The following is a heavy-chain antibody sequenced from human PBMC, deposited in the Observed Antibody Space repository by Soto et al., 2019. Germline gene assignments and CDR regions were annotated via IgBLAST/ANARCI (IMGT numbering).Heavy chain of an antibody. CDR1: GFTFSSYA. Sequence: EVQLLESGGGLVQPGGSLRLSCAASGFTFSSYAMSWVRQAPGKGLEWVSALSGSGVSTYYADSVKGRFTISRDNSKNTLYLQMNSLRAEDTAVDYCANPSSQSLARYDDSSGYQPEYFQHWGQGTLVTVSS. CDR3: ANPSSQSLARYDDSSGYQPEYFQH. V-gene: IGHV3-23*01. D-gene: IGHD3-22*01. CDR2: LSGSGVST. J-gene: IGHJ1*01.